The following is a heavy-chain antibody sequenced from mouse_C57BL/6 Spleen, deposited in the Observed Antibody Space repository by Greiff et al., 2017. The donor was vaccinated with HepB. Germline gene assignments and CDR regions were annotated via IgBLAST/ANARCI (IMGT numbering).Heavy chain of an antibody. D-gene: IGHD4-1*01. CDR3: ARETGTN. J-gene: IGHJ2*01. CDR1: GYTFTSYW. CDR2: IDPSDSYT. V-gene: IGHV1-50*01. Sequence: QVQLKESGAELVKPGASVKLSCKASGYTFTSYWMQWVKQRPGQGLEWIGEIDPSDSYTNYNQKFKGKATLTVDTSSSTAYMQLSSLTSEDSAVYYCARETGTNWGQGTTLTVSS.